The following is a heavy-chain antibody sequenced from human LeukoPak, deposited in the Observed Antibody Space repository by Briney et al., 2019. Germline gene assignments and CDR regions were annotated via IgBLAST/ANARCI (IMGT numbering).Heavy chain of an antibody. Sequence: PSETLSLTCTVSGGSISSYYWSWIRQPPGKGLEWIGEINHSGSTNYNPSLKSRVTISVDTSKNQFSLKLSSGTAADTAVYYCARARGNYDFWSGSLGYWGQGTLVTVSS. CDR2: INHSGST. CDR1: GGSISSYY. D-gene: IGHD3-3*01. J-gene: IGHJ4*02. V-gene: IGHV4-34*01. CDR3: ARARGNYDFWSGSLGY.